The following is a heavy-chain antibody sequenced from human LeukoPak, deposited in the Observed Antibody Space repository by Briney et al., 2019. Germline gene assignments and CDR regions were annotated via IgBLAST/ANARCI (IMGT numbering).Heavy chain of an antibody. J-gene: IGHJ5*02. CDR2: ISGSGGST. CDR1: GFTFSSYA. Sequence: PGGSLRLSCAASGFTFSSYAMSWVRPAPAKGLEWVSAISGSGGSTYYADSVKGRFTISRDNSKNTLYLQMNSLRAEDTAVYYCAKDCDFWSGYWVGNWFDPWGQGTLVTVSS. V-gene: IGHV3-23*01. CDR3: AKDCDFWSGYWVGNWFDP. D-gene: IGHD3-3*01.